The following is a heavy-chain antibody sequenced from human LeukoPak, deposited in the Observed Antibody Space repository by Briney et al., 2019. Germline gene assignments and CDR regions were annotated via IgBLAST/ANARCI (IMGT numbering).Heavy chain of an antibody. J-gene: IGHJ6*02. CDR2: IKQEGNEI. D-gene: IGHD4-11*01. V-gene: IGHV3-7*05. Sequence: PGGSLRLSCAASGFTFSSYLMSWVRQAPGKGLEWVANIKQEGNEIYYVDSVKGRFTISRDNAKNSLYLQMNSLRAEDTAVYYCARDRGYSNYPYYYYGMDVWGQGTTVTVSS. CDR1: GFTFSSYL. CDR3: ARDRGYSNYPYYYYGMDV.